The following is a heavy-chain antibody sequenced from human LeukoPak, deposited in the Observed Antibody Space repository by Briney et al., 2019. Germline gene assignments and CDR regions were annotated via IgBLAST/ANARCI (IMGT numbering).Heavy chain of an antibody. CDR2: ISGYNSNT. J-gene: IGHJ4*02. V-gene: IGHV1-18*01. D-gene: IGHD3-10*01. CDR1: GYSSTSYG. CDR3: ARDARFGELDY. Sequence: GASVKVSCKASGYSSTSYGISWVRQAPGQGLEWMGWISGYNSNTDYAQKFQGRVTMTTDTSTSTAYMELRSLRSDDTAVYFCARDARFGELDYWGQGTLVTVSS.